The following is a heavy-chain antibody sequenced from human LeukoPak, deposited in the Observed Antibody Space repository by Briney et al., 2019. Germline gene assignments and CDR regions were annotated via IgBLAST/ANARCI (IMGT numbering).Heavy chain of an antibody. V-gene: IGHV4-59*08. J-gene: IGHJ4*02. CDR1: GGSTSSYY. D-gene: IGHD3-22*01. CDR3: ARTYYYDSSGYYDY. CDR2: IYYSGST. Sequence: SETLSLTCTVSGGSTSSYYWSWIRQPPGKGLEWIGYIYYSGSTNYNPSLKSRVTISVDTSKNQFSLKLSSVTAADTAVYYCARTYYYDSSGYYDYWGQGTLDTVS.